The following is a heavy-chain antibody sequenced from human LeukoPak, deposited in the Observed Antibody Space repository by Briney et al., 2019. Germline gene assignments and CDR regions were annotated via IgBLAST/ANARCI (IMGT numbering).Heavy chain of an antibody. CDR3: ARDPRLRGGFDY. J-gene: IGHJ4*02. Sequence: KAGGSLRLSCAASGFTFSSYSMNWVRQAPGKGLEWVSSISSSSSYIYYADSVKGRFTISRDNAKNSLYLQMNSLRAEDTAVYYCARDPRLRGGFDYWGQGTLVTVSS. D-gene: IGHD5-12*01. V-gene: IGHV3-21*01. CDR1: GFTFSSYS. CDR2: ISSSSSYI.